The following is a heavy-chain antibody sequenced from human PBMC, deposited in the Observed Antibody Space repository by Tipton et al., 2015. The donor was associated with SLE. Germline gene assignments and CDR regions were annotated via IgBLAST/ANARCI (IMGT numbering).Heavy chain of an antibody. CDR3: ARAVTGTGWD. V-gene: IGHV3-74*01. Sequence: SLRLSCAASGFTFGNYWMHWVRQVPGKGMLWVSRLNSDGTGRSYADSVKGRFTISRDNAKNTLYLQMNSLRAEDTAVYFCARAVTGTGWDWGQGTLVTVSS. CDR1: GFTFGNYW. J-gene: IGHJ4*02. CDR2: LNSDGTGR. D-gene: IGHD1-7*01.